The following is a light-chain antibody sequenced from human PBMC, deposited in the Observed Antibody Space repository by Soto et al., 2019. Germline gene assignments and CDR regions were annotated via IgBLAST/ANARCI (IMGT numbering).Light chain of an antibody. J-gene: IGKJ1*01. CDR2: GAS. CDR1: QSVSSNY. Sequence: EIVLTHSPGTLSVSAAERATPSCRSSQSVSSNYLAWYQQKPGQATRLLIYGASSRATGIPDRFSGSGSGTDFTLTISRLEPEDFAVYYCQQYGSSLWRFGQGTKVDI. CDR3: QQYGSSLWR. V-gene: IGKV3-20*01.